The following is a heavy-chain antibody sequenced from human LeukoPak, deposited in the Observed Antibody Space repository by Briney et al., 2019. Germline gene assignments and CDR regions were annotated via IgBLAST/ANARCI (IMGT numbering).Heavy chain of an antibody. D-gene: IGHD2-15*01. CDR3: ARGRSGRAGYFDY. CDR1: GFTFSSYA. Sequence: GSLRLSCAASGFTFSSYAMSWIRQPPGKGLEWIGEINHSGSTNYNPSLKSRVTISVDTSKNQFSLKLSSVTAADTAVYYCARGRSGRAGYFDYWGQGTLVTVSS. V-gene: IGHV4-34*01. J-gene: IGHJ4*02. CDR2: INHSGST.